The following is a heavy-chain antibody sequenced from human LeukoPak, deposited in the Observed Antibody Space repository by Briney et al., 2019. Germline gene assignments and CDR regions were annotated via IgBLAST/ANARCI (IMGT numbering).Heavy chain of an antibody. Sequence: SGGSLRLSCAASGFTFSTYGMHWVRQAPGKGLEWVAFIRSDGSTKYYADSVKGRFTISRDNSKNTLYLQMNSLRAEDTAVYYCATLGFDYYGSGSSGYWGQGTLVTVSS. V-gene: IGHV3-30*02. CDR2: IRSDGSTK. J-gene: IGHJ4*02. CDR3: ATLGFDYYGSGSSGY. CDR1: GFTFSTYG. D-gene: IGHD3-10*01.